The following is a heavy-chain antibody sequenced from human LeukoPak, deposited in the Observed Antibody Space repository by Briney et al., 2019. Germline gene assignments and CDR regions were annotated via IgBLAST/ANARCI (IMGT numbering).Heavy chain of an antibody. V-gene: IGHV3-23*01. CDR3: VKDYDTSGWTSRN. Sequence: GGSLRLSCVASGFTFSTYVMSWVRQAPGKGLEWVSGIGTTEGSRYYADSVKGRFTISRDNSKNTLYLQMNSLRADDTAVYYCVKDYDTSGWTSRNWGQGTLVTVSP. J-gene: IGHJ4*01. CDR1: GFTFSTYV. CDR2: IGTTEGSR. D-gene: IGHD3-22*01.